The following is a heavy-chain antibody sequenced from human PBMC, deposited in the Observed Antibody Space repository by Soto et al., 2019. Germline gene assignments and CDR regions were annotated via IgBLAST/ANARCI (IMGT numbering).Heavy chain of an antibody. CDR3: ARDEAAAGWFDP. V-gene: IGHV4-30-4*01. CDR1: GGSISSGDYY. D-gene: IGHD6-13*01. Sequence: SETLSLTCTVSGGSISSGDYYWSWIRQPPGKGLEWIGYIYCSGSTYYNPSLKSRVTISVDTSRNQSSLKLSSVTAADTAVYYCARDEAAAGWFDPWGQGTLVTVSS. CDR2: IYCSGST. J-gene: IGHJ5*02.